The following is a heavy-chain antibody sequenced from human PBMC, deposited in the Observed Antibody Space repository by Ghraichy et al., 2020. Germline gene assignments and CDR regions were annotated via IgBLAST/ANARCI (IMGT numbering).Heavy chain of an antibody. D-gene: IGHD1-26*01. CDR1: GFTFSRYW. V-gene: IGHV3-7*01. J-gene: IGHJ4*02. Sequence: GGSLRLSCAASGFTFSRYWMCWVRQAPGKGLEWVANIKVDGGEKYYVDSVEGRFTISRDNAKNSLYLQMNSLRGEDTVLYYCARETSHGDGSPDYWGQGTLVTVSS. CDR3: ARETSHGDGSPDY. CDR2: IKVDGGEK.